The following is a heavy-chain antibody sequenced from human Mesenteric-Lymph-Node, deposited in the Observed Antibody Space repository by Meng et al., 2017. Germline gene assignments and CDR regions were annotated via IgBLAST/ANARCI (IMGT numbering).Heavy chain of an antibody. CDR1: GGSISSSSYY. V-gene: IGHV4-39*07. D-gene: IGHD3-10*01. Sequence: GSLRLSCTVSGGSISSSSYYWGWIRQPPGKGLEWIGSIYYSGSTYYNPSLKSRVTISVDTSKNQFSLKLSSVTAADTAVYYCARREPHYYGSGGYHDYWGQGTLVTVSS. CDR3: ARREPHYYGSGGYHDY. CDR2: IYYSGST. J-gene: IGHJ4*02.